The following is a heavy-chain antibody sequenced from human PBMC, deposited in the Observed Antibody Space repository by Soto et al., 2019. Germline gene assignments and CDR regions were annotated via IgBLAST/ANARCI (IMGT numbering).Heavy chain of an antibody. CDR2: IYYSGST. D-gene: IGHD3-10*01. J-gene: IGHJ6*02. CDR3: ARDRRSLFTMVRDRRHYYYYGMDV. Sequence: SETLSLTCTVSGGSISSGGYYWSWIRQHPGKGLEWIGYIYYSGSTYYNPSLKSRVTISVDTSKNQFSLKLSSVTAADTAVYYCARDRRSLFTMVRDRRHYYYYGMDVWGQGTTVTVSS. V-gene: IGHV4-31*03. CDR1: GGSISSGGYY.